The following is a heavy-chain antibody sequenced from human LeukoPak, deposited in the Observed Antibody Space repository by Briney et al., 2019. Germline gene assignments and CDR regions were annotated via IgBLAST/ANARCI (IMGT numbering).Heavy chain of an antibody. CDR2: IIPIFGTA. V-gene: IGHV1-69*13. Sequence: SVKVSCKASGGTFSSYAISWVRQAPGQGLEWMGGIIPIFGTANYAQKFQGRVTITADESTSTAYMELSSLRSEDTAVYYCASRPNFWSGYTNWFDSWGQGTLVTVSS. J-gene: IGHJ5*01. CDR1: GGTFSSYA. CDR3: ASRPNFWSGYTNWFDS. D-gene: IGHD3-3*01.